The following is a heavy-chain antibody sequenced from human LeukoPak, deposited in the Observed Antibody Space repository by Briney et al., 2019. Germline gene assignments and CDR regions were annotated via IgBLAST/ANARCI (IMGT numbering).Heavy chain of an antibody. CDR2: IYYDGSNQ. Sequence: GGSLRLSCVVSGLRFRNYGMHWVRQAPGKGLEWVAVIYYDGSNQYYADSVKGRFTISRDNSKNTLYLQMNSLRAEDTAVYYCASQKGDFWSGYYTRWGQGTLVTVSS. J-gene: IGHJ4*02. CDR1: GLRFRNYG. D-gene: IGHD3-3*01. V-gene: IGHV3-30*02. CDR3: ASQKGDFWSGYYTR.